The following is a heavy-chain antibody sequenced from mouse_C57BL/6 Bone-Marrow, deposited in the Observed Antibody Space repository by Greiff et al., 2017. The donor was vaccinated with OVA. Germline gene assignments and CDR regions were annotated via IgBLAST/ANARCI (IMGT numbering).Heavy chain of an antibody. V-gene: IGHV1-64*01. J-gene: IGHJ2*01. CDR3: ARSPFYYGSDY. CDR2: IHPNSGST. CDR1: GYTFTSYW. Sequence: VQLQQPGAELVKPGASVKLSCKASGYTFTSYWMHWVKQRPGQGLEWIGMIHPNSGSTNYNEKFKSKATLTVDKSSSTAYMQLSSLTSEDAAVYYCARSPFYYGSDYWGQGTTLTVSS. D-gene: IGHD1-1*01.